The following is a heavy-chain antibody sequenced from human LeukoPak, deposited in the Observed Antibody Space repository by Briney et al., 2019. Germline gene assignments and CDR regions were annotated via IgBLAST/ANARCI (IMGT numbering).Heavy chain of an antibody. V-gene: IGHV1-2*02. Sequence: GASVKVSCKASGYTFTGYYMHWVRQAPGQGLEWMGWINPNSGGTNYAQKFQGRVTMTRDTSISTAYMELSSLRSEDTAVYYCAEPGYSSSWYQGITNAFDIWGQGTMVTVSS. CDR1: GYTFTGYY. D-gene: IGHD6-13*01. CDR2: INPNSGGT. CDR3: AEPGYSSSWYQGITNAFDI. J-gene: IGHJ3*02.